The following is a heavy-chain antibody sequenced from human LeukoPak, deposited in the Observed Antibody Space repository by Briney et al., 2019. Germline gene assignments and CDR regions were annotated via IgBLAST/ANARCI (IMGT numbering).Heavy chain of an antibody. J-gene: IGHJ5*02. D-gene: IGHD3-10*01. CDR1: GYTFTSYY. Sequence: ASVKVSCKASGYTFTSYYMHWVRQAPGQGLEWMGIINPSGGSTSYAQKFQGRVTMTRDTSTSTVYMELSSLRSDDTAVYYCARDLKSRGWFDPWGQGTLVTVSS. CDR2: INPSGGST. CDR3: ARDLKSRGWFDP. V-gene: IGHV1-46*01.